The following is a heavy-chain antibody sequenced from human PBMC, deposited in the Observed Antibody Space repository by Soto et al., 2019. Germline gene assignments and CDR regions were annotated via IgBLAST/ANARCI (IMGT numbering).Heavy chain of an antibody. V-gene: IGHV3-11*06. CDR3: ARYMVRGVINVGY. J-gene: IGHJ4*02. CDR1: GFTFSDYY. D-gene: IGHD3-10*01. CDR2: ISSSSSYT. Sequence: GSLRLSCAASGFTFSDYYMSWIGQAPGKGLEWVSYISSSSSYTNYADSVKGRFTISRDNAKNSLYLQMNSLRAEDTAADYCARYMVRGVINVGYWGQGTLVTVAS.